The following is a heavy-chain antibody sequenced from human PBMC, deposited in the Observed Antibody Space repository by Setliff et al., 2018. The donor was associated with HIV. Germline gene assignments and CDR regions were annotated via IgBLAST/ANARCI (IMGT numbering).Heavy chain of an antibody. J-gene: IGHJ3*02. Sequence: PSETLSLTCTVSGGSISSYYWSWIRQPPGKGLEWIGYIYYSGSTNYNPSLKSRVTISVDTSKNQFSLKLSSVTAADTAVYYCARGRGRTFYCDSSGSRAFDIWGQGTMVTVAS. CDR2: IYYSGST. CDR3: ARGRGRTFYCDSSGSRAFDI. D-gene: IGHD3-22*01. CDR1: GGSISSYY. V-gene: IGHV4-59*01.